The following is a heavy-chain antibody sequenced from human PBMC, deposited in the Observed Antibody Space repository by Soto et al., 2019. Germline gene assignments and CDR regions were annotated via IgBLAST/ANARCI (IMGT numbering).Heavy chain of an antibody. V-gene: IGHV3-23*01. CDR1: GFTFSIYA. D-gene: IGHD4-17*01. CDR2: ISGSGGST. Sequence: EVQLLESGGGLVQPGGSLRLSFAASGFTFSIYAMNWVRQAPGKGREWVSVISGSGGSTYYADSVKGRFTISRDNSKNTLYLQMNSLRAEDTAVYYCARRTVGWYFDLWGRGTLVTVSS. CDR3: ARRTVGWYFDL. J-gene: IGHJ2*01.